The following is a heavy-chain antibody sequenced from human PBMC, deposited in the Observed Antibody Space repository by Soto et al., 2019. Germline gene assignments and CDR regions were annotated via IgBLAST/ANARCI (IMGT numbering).Heavy chain of an antibody. V-gene: IGHV4-31*03. CDR3: SRLDPPSSLDN. J-gene: IGHJ4*02. CDR1: GASIKSDAYY. CDR2: IYYSGDT. Sequence: QVQLLESGPGLVKPSQTLSLTCTVFGASIKSDAYYWSWIRQHPGKGLEWIGYIYYSGDTNYNPSLQSRVTMSMDTSKNLFSLKLTSVTAADTAVYFCSRLDPPSSLDNWGQGTLVTVSS.